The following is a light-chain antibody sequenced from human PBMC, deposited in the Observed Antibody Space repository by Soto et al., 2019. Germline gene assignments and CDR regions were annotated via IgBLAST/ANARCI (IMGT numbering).Light chain of an antibody. CDR2: LGS. CDR3: MQPLQTLRT. Sequence: EIVLTQSPLSLSVSPGEPASISCRSSQSLTHSSGYNYVDWYLMKSGQPPQLVIYLGSNRGSGVPVRFSGSGSGRHFTLTISRVETEDAGVYVCMQPLQTLRTFGPGPRLE. J-gene: IGKJ5*01. CDR1: QSLTHSSGYNY. V-gene: IGKV2-28*01.